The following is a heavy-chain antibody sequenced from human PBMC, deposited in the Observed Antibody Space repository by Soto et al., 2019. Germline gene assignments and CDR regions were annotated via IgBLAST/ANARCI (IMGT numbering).Heavy chain of an antibody. CDR1: GGSISSTNW. CDR2: IYHNGSP. V-gene: IGHV4-4*02. J-gene: IGHJ6*02. D-gene: IGHD3-10*01. CDR3: GRWLGTSYGMDV. Sequence: PSETLSLTCAVSGGSISSTNWWSWVCQSPGKGLEWIGEIYHNGSPDYNPSLKSRVTISVDKSKNHVFLKLTSVTAADTAMYFCGRWLGTSYGMDVWGQGTAVTVSS.